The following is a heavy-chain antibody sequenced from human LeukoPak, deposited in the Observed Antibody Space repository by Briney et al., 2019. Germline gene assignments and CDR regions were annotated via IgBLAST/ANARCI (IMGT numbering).Heavy chain of an antibody. CDR1: GYTFTGYY. CDR2: INPNSGGI. CDR3: ARVRDIVVVPAAQGAFDI. D-gene: IGHD2-2*01. V-gene: IGHV1-2*02. J-gene: IGHJ3*02. Sequence: ASVKVSCKASGYTFTGYYMHWVRQAPGQGLEWMGWINPNSGGISYAQKFQGRVTMTRDTSISTAYMELSRLRSDDTAVYYCARVRDIVVVPAAQGAFDIWGQGTMVTVSS.